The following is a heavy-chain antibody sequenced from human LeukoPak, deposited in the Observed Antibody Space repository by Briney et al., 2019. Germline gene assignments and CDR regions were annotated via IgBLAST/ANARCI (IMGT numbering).Heavy chain of an antibody. V-gene: IGHV3-23*01. Sequence: PGGSLRPSCAASGFTFSSYAMSWVRQAPGKGLEWVSAISGSGGSTYYADSVKGRFTISRDNSKNTLYLQMNSLRAEDTAVYYCAKDHPYYYDSSGSSDYWGQGTLVTVSS. CDR1: GFTFSSYA. J-gene: IGHJ4*02. CDR2: ISGSGGST. D-gene: IGHD3-22*01. CDR3: AKDHPYYYDSSGSSDY.